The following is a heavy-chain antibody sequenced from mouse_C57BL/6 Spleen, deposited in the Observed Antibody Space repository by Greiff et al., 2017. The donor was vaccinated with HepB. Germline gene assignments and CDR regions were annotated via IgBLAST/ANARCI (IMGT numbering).Heavy chain of an antibody. Sequence: QVQLQQPGAELVKPGASVKVSCKASGYTFTSYWMHWVKQRPGQGLEWIGRIHPSDSDTNYNQKFKGKATLTVDKSSSTAYMQLSSLTSEDSAVYDCAMAYGSSYEAWFACWGQGTLVTVSA. V-gene: IGHV1-74*01. J-gene: IGHJ3*01. CDR1: GYTFTSYW. CDR2: IHPSDSDT. D-gene: IGHD1-1*01. CDR3: AMAYGSSYEAWFAC.